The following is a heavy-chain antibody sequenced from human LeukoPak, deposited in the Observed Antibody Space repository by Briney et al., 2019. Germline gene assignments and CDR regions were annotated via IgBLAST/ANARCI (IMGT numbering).Heavy chain of an antibody. J-gene: IGHJ4*02. Sequence: PSETLSLTCTASGGSISSYYWSWIRQPPGKGLEWMGNIYYTGNNNYSPALKSRISTSVDTSKNQFSLRLSSVTAADTAVYYCARVGHLAAAGTYDYWGQGTLVTVSS. CDR2: IYYTGNN. CDR1: GGSISSYY. CDR3: ARVGHLAAAGTYDY. D-gene: IGHD6-13*01. V-gene: IGHV4-59*08.